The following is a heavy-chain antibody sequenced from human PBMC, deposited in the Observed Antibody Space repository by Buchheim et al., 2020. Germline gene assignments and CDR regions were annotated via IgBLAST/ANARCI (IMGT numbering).Heavy chain of an antibody. CDR3: ARQTGSYDILTGYYSSEYFDY. D-gene: IGHD3-9*01. V-gene: IGHV4-39*01. J-gene: IGHJ4*02. CDR1: GGSISSSSYY. Sequence: QLQLQESGPGLVKPSETLSLTCTVSGGSISSSSYYWGWIRQPPGKGLEWIGSIYYSGSTYYNPSLKSRVTISVDTSKNQFSLKLSSVTAADTAVYYCARQTGSYDILTGYYSSEYFDYWGQGTL. CDR2: IYYSGST.